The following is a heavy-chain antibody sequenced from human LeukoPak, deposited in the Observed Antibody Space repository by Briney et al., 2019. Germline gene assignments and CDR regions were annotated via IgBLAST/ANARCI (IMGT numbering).Heavy chain of an antibody. J-gene: IGHJ4*01. CDR1: GYNIINYW. Sequence: GESLKISCEVSGYNIINYWIGWVRQMPGKGLEWIAIIFPGDSTATYNPSLQGQVSLSVDKSVSAAYLQWSSLQASDTAIYYCARLGKGLLRYSFDYWGHGTLVTVAS. V-gene: IGHV5-51*01. D-gene: IGHD3-16*01. CDR3: ARLGKGLLRYSFDY. CDR2: IFPGDSTA.